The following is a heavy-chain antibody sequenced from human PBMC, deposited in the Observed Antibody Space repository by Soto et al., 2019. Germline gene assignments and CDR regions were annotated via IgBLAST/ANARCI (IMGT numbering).Heavy chain of an antibody. V-gene: IGHV3-23*01. CDR1: GFTFSSYA. J-gene: IGHJ4*02. Sequence: EVQLLESGGGLVQPGGSLRLSCAASGFTFSSYAMSWVRQAPGKGLEWVSAISGSGGSTYYADSVKGRFTISRDNSKNTLYLQMNSLRAEDTAVYYCAKDRFCSSTSCYTWDTHFDYWGQGTLVTVSS. D-gene: IGHD2-2*02. CDR2: ISGSGGST. CDR3: AKDRFCSSTSCYTWDTHFDY.